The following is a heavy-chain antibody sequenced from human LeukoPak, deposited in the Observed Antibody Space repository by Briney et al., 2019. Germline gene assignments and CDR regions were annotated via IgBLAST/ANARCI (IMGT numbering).Heavy chain of an antibody. V-gene: IGHV1-69*05. Sequence: SVKVSCKASGGTFSSYAISWVRQAPGQGLEWMGGIIPIFGTANYARKFQGRVTMTRDTSTSTVYMELSSLRSEDTAVYYCARADYEGPFDYWGQGTLVTVSS. D-gene: IGHD3-22*01. J-gene: IGHJ4*02. CDR1: GGTFSSYA. CDR2: IIPIFGTA. CDR3: ARADYEGPFDY.